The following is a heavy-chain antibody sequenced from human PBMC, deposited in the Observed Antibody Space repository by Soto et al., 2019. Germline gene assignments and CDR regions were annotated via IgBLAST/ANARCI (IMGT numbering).Heavy chain of an antibody. CDR3: ARAIVATIGGMDV. V-gene: IGHV4-4*02. J-gene: IGHJ6*02. CDR1: GGSISSSNW. D-gene: IGHD5-12*01. CDR2: IYHSGST. Sequence: PSETLSLTCAVSGGSISSSNWWSWVRQPPGKGLEWIGEIYHSGSTNYNPSLKSRVAISVDKSKNQFSLKLSSVTAADTAVYYCARAIVATIGGMDVWGQGTTVTVSS.